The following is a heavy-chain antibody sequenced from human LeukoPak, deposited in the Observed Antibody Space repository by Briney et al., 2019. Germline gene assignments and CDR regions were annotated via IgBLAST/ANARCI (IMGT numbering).Heavy chain of an antibody. CDR1: GVTFSSYA. CDR2: ISGSGGST. Sequence: GGSLRLSCAASGVTFSSYAMSWVRKAPGKGLERVSAISGSGGSTYYADSVKGRFTISRDNSKNTLYLQMNSLRAEDTAIYYCAKGTGSYYSWVGTFDYWGQGTLVTVSS. D-gene: IGHD1-26*01. CDR3: AKGTGSYYSWVGTFDY. V-gene: IGHV3-23*01. J-gene: IGHJ4*02.